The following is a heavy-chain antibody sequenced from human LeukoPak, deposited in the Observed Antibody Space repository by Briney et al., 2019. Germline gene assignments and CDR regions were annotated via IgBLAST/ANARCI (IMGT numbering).Heavy chain of an antibody. CDR1: GFSLSISGVG. CDR2: IYWNDDK. D-gene: IGHD1-1*01. J-gene: IGHJ3*02. CDR3: AHSGTSDAFDM. Sequence: ESGPTLVNPTQTLTLTCTFSGFSLSISGVGVGWIRQPPGKALEWLALIYWNDDKLYSPFLKSRLTITKDTAKNQVVLTMTNMDPADTGTYYCAHSGTSDAFDMWGQGTMVTVSS. V-gene: IGHV2-5*01.